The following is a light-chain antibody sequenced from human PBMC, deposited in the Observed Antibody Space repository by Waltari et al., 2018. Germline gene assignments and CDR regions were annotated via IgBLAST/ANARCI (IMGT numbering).Light chain of an antibody. V-gene: IGKV4-1*01. Sequence: DIVMTQSPDSLAVSLGERATINCKSSQSVLYSSNNKNYLAWYQQKPGQPPKLLIYWAATREPGVPDQFSGSGSGTDFTLTISSLQAEDVAVYYCQQYYSTPPTFGQGTKVEIK. CDR1: QSVLYSSNNKNY. CDR3: QQYYSTPPT. CDR2: WAA. J-gene: IGKJ1*01.